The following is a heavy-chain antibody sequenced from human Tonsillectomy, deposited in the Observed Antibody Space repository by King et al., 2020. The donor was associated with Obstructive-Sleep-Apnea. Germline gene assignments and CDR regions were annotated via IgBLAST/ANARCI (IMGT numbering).Heavy chain of an antibody. Sequence: VQLVESGGGLVKPGGSLRLSCAASGFIFRDYDMNWVRRAPGRGLAWVSSITTISHYIYYADSVKGRFTISRDNANNLVYLQMSSLRAEDTAMYYCTSALGSRALRDNWFDLWGQGTLVTVSS. CDR1: GFIFRDYD. CDR3: TSALGSRALRDNWFDL. J-gene: IGHJ5*02. CDR2: ITTISHYI. D-gene: IGHD3-10*01. V-gene: IGHV3-21*01.